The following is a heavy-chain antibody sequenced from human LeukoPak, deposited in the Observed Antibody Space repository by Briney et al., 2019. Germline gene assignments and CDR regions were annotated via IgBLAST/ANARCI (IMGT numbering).Heavy chain of an antibody. D-gene: IGHD1-14*01. Sequence: SETLSLTCTVSGGSISSGDYYWSWIRQPPGKGLEWIGSINYSGSTYYSPSLESRVTISIDTSRSQFSLKLSSVTAADTAVYYCARDAEGGTDYWGQGTLVTVSS. CDR1: GGSISSGDYY. CDR3: ARDAEGGTDY. J-gene: IGHJ4*02. V-gene: IGHV4-39*07. CDR2: INYSGST.